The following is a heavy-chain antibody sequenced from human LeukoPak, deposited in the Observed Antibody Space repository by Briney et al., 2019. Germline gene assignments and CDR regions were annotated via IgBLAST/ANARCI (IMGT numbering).Heavy chain of an antibody. CDR1: GFTFMNAW. V-gene: IGHV3-15*01. CDR2: IKSNADGGTP. D-gene: IGHD2/OR15-2a*01. CDR3: TTFYHEYSPY. Sequence: PGGSLRLSCAASGFTFMNAWMIWVRQAPGKGLEWVGRIKSNADGGTPDYAAPARGRFTISRDDSKNTLYLQMNSLKTEDTAVYYCTTFYHEYSPYWGRGTLVTVSS. J-gene: IGHJ4*02.